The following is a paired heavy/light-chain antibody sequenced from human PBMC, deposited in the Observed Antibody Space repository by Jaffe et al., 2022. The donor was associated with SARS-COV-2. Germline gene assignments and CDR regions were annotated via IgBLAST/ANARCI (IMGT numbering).Light chain of an antibody. Sequence: DIVMTQSPLSLPVTPGEPASISCRSSQSLLHSNGYNYLDWYLQKPGQSPQLLIYLGSNRASGVPDRFSGSGSGTDFTLKISRVEAEDVGVYYCMQALQPWTFGQGTKVEIK. CDR3: MQALQPWT. V-gene: IGKV2-28*01. J-gene: IGKJ1*01. CDR1: QSLLHSNGYNY. CDR2: LGS.
Heavy chain of an antibody. Sequence: EVQLVESGGGLVQPGGSLRLSCAASGFTFSSYEMNWVRQAPGKGLEWVSYISSSGSTIYYADSVKGRFTISRDNAKNSLYLQMNSLRAEDTAVYYCARNIMITFGGPYNSGGMDVWGQGTTVTVSS. CDR2: ISSSGSTI. CDR3: ARNIMITFGGPYNSGGMDV. CDR1: GFTFSSYE. V-gene: IGHV3-48*03. D-gene: IGHD3-16*01. J-gene: IGHJ6*02.